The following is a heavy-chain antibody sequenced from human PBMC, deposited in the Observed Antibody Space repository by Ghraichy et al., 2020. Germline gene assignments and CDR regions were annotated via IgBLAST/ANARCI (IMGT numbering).Heavy chain of an antibody. V-gene: IGHV3-23*01. D-gene: IGHD1-26*01. CDR2: IGGSGGST. Sequence: GGSLRLSCAASGFTFSSYAMSWVRQAPGKGLEWVSAIGGSGGSTYYADSVKGRFTISRDNSKNTLYLQMNSLRAEDTAVYYCAKASGVGDLGSSMDVWGQGTTVTVSS. J-gene: IGHJ6*02. CDR1: GFTFSSYA. CDR3: AKASGVGDLGSSMDV.